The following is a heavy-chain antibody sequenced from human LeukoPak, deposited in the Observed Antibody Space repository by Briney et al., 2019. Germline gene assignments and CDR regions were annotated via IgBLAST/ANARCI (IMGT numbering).Heavy chain of an antibody. CDR3: AREGRTGTEYYYYYYMDV. J-gene: IGHJ6*03. Sequence: ASVKVSCKTSGYIFTDYYIHWVRQAPGQGLEWMGWINPKTGDTKTAQKFQRWVTMTRDTAISTAYMELNRLALDDTAVYYCAREGRTGTEYYYYYYMDVWGKGTTVTVSS. CDR2: INPKTGDT. D-gene: IGHD1-1*01. V-gene: IGHV1-2*04. CDR1: GYIFTDYY.